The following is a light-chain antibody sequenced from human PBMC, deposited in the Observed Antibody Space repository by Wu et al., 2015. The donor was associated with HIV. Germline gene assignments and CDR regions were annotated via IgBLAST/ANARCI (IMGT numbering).Light chain of an antibody. J-gene: IGKJ5*01. CDR3: QQYKNWPPFT. CDR1: QSVSSN. CDR2: GAS. V-gene: IGKV3-15*01. Sequence: EIVMTQSPATLSVSPGERATLSCRASQSVSSNLAWYQQKPGQAPRLLIYGASTRATGIPARFSGSGSGTEFTLTISSMQSEDFAVYYCQQYKNWPPFTFGQGTRL.